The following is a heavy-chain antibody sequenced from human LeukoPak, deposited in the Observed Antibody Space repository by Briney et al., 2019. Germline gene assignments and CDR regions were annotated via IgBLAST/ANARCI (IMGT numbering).Heavy chain of an antibody. V-gene: IGHV3-7*01. CDR3: ARGGRYHYAT. J-gene: IGHJ5*02. CDR1: GFTISDYW. CDR2: IKSDGSEK. D-gene: IGHD2-2*01. Sequence: PGGSLRLSCAASGFTISDYWMSWVRQAPGKGLEWVANIKSDGSEKYYMDSLKGRISISRDNAKNSVHLQMNSLRAEDTAVYYCARGGRYHYATWGQGTLVTVSS.